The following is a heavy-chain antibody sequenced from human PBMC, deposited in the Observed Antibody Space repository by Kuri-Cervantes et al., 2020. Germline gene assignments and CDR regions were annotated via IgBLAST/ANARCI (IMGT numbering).Heavy chain of an antibody. V-gene: IGHV4-61*10. J-gene: IGHJ4*02. D-gene: IGHD3-10*01. CDR3: ASSSSRGPRQLWFGY. CDR2: IYHSGST. CDR1: GGSISSGSYY. Sequence: SETLSLTCTVSGGSISSGSYYWSWIRQPAGKGLEWIGYIYHSGSTYYNPSLKSRVTISVDRSKNQFSLKLSSVTAADTAVYYCASSSSRGPRQLWFGYWGQGTLVTVSS.